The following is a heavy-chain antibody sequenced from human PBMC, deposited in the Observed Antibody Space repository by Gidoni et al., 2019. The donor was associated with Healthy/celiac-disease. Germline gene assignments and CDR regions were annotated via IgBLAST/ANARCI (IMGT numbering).Heavy chain of an antibody. Sequence: QVQLVESGGGVVQPGRSLRLSCSASGFPFSSYGMHWVRQAPGKGLEWVAVIWYDGSNKYYADSVKGRFTISRDNSKNTLYLQMNSLRAEDTAVYYCARDEDNWNYLGAFDIWGQGTMVTVSS. CDR2: IWYDGSNK. CDR3: ARDEDNWNYLGAFDI. J-gene: IGHJ3*02. D-gene: IGHD1-7*01. V-gene: IGHV3-33*01. CDR1: GFPFSSYG.